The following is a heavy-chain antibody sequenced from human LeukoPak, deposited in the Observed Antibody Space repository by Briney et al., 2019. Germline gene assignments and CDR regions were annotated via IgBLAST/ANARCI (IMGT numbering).Heavy chain of an antibody. Sequence: GGSLRLSCAASGFXFSNHYIHWVRQAPGKGLVSVSRIDPNGWYTSYADSVKGRFTISRDNAKNTLYLQMNTLGAEDTALYYCVRGSTDWNGMDVWGQGTTVTVSS. J-gene: IGHJ6*02. D-gene: IGHD6-19*01. CDR3: VRGSTDWNGMDV. CDR2: IDPNGWYT. CDR1: GFXFSNHY. V-gene: IGHV3-74*01.